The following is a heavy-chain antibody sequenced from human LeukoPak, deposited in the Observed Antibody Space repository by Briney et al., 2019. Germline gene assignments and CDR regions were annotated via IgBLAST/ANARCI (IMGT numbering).Heavy chain of an antibody. CDR3: ARVVLTSYYIDY. Sequence: SQTLSLTCTVSGGSISSGDYYWSWIRQPPGKGLEWIGYVYYSGSTYCNPSLKSRVTISVDTSDNQFSLKLSSVTAADTAVYYCARVVLTSYYIDYWGQGTLVTVSS. CDR1: GGSISSGDYY. D-gene: IGHD2-15*01. V-gene: IGHV4-30-4*08. CDR2: VYYSGST. J-gene: IGHJ4*02.